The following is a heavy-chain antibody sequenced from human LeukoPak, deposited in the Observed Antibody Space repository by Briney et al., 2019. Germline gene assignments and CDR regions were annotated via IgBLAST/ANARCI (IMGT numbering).Heavy chain of an antibody. D-gene: IGHD2-15*01. CDR1: GGSVSSGSYY. J-gene: IGHJ4*02. CDR2: IYYSGST. CDR3: ARQGEYCSGGSCYPPDY. V-gene: IGHV4-61*01. Sequence: SETLSLTCTVSGGSVSSGSYYWSWIRQPPGKGLEWIGYIYYSGSTNYNPSLKSRVTISVDTSKNQFSLKLSSVTAADTAVYYCARQGEYCSGGSCYPPDYWGQGTLVTVS.